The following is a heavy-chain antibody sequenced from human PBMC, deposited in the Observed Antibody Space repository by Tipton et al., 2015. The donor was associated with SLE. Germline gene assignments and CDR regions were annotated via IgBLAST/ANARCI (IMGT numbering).Heavy chain of an antibody. CDR3: AREGRDSSGYYGDAFDI. J-gene: IGHJ3*02. Sequence: SLRLSCAASGFTFSSYGMHWVRQAPGKGLEWVAVISYDGSNKYYADSVKGRFTISRDNSKNTLYLQMDSLRAEDTAVYYCAREGRDSSGYYGDAFDIWGQGTMVTVSS. CDR2: ISYDGSNK. V-gene: IGHV3-30*03. CDR1: GFTFSSYG. D-gene: IGHD3-22*01.